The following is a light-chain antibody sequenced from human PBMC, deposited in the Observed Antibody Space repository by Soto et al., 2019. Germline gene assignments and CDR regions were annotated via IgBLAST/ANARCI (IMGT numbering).Light chain of an antibody. Sequence: EIVITQSPATLSVSPGERATLSCRASQSVSSNLGWYQQKPGQGPRLLIYDASNRETGIPARFSGSGSGTEFTLTISRLEPEDFAVYHCQQYGASTWTFGQGTKVDIK. CDR2: DAS. CDR1: QSVSSN. V-gene: IGKV3-15*01. J-gene: IGKJ1*01. CDR3: QQYGASTWT.